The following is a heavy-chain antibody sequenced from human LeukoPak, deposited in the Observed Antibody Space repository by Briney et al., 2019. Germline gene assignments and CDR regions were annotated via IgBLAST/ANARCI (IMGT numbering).Heavy chain of an antibody. V-gene: IGHV4-38-2*02. CDR3: ARDSPAVRGVIITKKTFDY. CDR1: GYSISSGYY. Sequence: PSETLSLTCTVSGYSISSGYYWGWIRQPPGKGLEWIGSIYHSGSTYYNPSLKSRVTISVDTSKNQFSLKLSSVTAADTAAYYCARDSPAVRGVIITKKTFDYWGRGTLVTVSS. D-gene: IGHD3-10*01. J-gene: IGHJ4*02. CDR2: IYHSGST.